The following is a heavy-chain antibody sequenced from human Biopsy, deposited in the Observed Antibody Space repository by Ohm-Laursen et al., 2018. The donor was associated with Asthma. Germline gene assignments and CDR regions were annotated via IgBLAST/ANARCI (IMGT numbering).Heavy chain of an antibody. CDR2: INSVFGTT. Sequence: SVKVSCKSLGGTFNTYVIGWVRQAPGQGLEWMGGINSVFGTTTYPQKFQDRVTITADDSTSTVYMELSSLRSEDMAVYYCARKAGSCISRTCYSFDFWGQGTLVTVST. D-gene: IGHD2-2*01. CDR3: ARKAGSCISRTCYSFDF. V-gene: IGHV1-69*13. J-gene: IGHJ5*01. CDR1: GGTFNTYV.